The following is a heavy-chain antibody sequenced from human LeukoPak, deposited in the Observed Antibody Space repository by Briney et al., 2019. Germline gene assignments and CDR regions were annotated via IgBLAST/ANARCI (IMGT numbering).Heavy chain of an antibody. CDR1: GGTFSSYA. D-gene: IGHD4-17*01. Sequence: ASVKVSCKASGGTFSSYAISWVRQAPGQGLEWMGWISAYNGNTNYAQKLQGRVTMTTDTSTSTAYMELRSLRSDDTAVYYCARDYGIGYFDYWGQGTLVTVSS. V-gene: IGHV1-18*01. CDR3: ARDYGIGYFDY. CDR2: ISAYNGNT. J-gene: IGHJ4*02.